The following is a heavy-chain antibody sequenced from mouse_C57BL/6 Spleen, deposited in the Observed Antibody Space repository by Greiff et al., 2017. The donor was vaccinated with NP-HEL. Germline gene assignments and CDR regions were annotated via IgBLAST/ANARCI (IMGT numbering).Heavy chain of an antibody. CDR3: TRHGPYWYFEV. V-gene: IGHV1-15*01. D-gene: IGHD1-1*01. CDR2: IDPETGGT. Sequence: QVQLKESGAELVRPGASVTLSCKASGYTFTDYEMHWVKQTPVHGLEWIGAIDPETGGTAYNQKFKGKAILTADKSSSTAYMELRSLTSEDSAVYYCTRHGPYWYFEVWGTGTTVTVSS. J-gene: IGHJ1*03. CDR1: GYTFTDYE.